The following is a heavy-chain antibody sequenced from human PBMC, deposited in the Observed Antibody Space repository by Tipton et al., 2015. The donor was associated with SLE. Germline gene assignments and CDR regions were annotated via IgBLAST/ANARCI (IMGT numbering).Heavy chain of an antibody. CDR3: RQGYHADVYFDY. CDR2: FYHRGTT. CDR1: GHSISSGFY. Sequence: TLSLTCSVSGHSISSGFYWGWIRQSPGKGLEWIGNFYHRGTTNYNPSLKGRVTISVDTSKTHFSLNLTSVTAADTAVYYCRQGYHADVYFDYWGQGTLVTVSS. D-gene: IGHD2-2*01. J-gene: IGHJ4*02. V-gene: IGHV4-38-2*01.